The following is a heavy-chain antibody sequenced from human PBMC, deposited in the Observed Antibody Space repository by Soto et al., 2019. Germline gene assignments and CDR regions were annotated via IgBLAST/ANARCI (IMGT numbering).Heavy chain of an antibody. Sequence: QVQLVQSGAEVKKPGSSVKVSCKASGGTFSSYTISWVRQAPGQGLEWMGRIIPILGIANYAQKFQGRVTITEDKSTSTAYMELSSLRSEDTAVYYCAIDEGYCSGGSCYNYWGQGTLVTVSS. CDR2: IIPILGIA. J-gene: IGHJ4*02. D-gene: IGHD2-15*01. CDR3: AIDEGYCSGGSCYNY. V-gene: IGHV1-69*02. CDR1: GGTFSSYT.